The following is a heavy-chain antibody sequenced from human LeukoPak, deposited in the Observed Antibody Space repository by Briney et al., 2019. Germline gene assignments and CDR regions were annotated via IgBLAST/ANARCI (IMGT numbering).Heavy chain of an antibody. D-gene: IGHD3-22*01. CDR2: IKQDGSDK. CDR1: GFTFSSYW. J-gene: IGHJ5*02. V-gene: IGHV3-7*01. CDR3: ARDNYYDSSGHYNGNWFDP. Sequence: GGSLRLSCAASGFTFSSYWMSWVRQAPGKGLEWVANIKQDGSDKYYVDSVKGRFTISRDNAKNSLYLQMNSLRAEDTAVYYCARDNYYDSSGHYNGNWFDPWGQGTLVTDSS.